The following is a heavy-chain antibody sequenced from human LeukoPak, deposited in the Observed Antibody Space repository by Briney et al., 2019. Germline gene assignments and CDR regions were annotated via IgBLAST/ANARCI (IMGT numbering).Heavy chain of an antibody. D-gene: IGHD3-10*01. J-gene: IGHJ6*02. Sequence: GGSLRLSCAASGFTFSSYGMHWVRQAPGRGLEWVAVISYDGSNKYYADSVKGRFTISRDNSKNTLYLQMNSLRAEDTAGYYCAKDRGSLLWFGESSYYYYGMDVWGQGTTVTVSS. CDR1: GFTFSSYG. CDR2: ISYDGSNK. V-gene: IGHV3-30*18. CDR3: AKDRGSLLWFGESSYYYYGMDV.